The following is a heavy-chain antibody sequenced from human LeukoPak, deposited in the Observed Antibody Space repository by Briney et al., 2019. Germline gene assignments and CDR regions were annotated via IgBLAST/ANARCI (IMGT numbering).Heavy chain of an antibody. Sequence: ASVKVSCKASGYTFTSYYMHWVRQAPGQGLEWMGIINPSGGSTSYAQKFQGRVTMTRDMSTSTVYMALSSLRSEDTAVYYCARAFNAPYYYDSSGYYSPWGQGTLVTVSS. CDR2: INPSGGST. D-gene: IGHD3-22*01. CDR1: GYTFTSYY. V-gene: IGHV1-46*01. J-gene: IGHJ5*02. CDR3: ARAFNAPYYYDSSGYYSP.